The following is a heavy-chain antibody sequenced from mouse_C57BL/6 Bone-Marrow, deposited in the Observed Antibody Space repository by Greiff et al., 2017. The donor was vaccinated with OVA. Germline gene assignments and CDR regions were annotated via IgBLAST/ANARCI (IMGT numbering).Heavy chain of an antibody. J-gene: IGHJ4*01. CDR3: ARDTLPGYYAMDY. CDR1: GYTFTSYW. V-gene: IGHV1-64*01. Sequence: QVQLQQPGAELVKPGASVKLSCKASGYTFTSYWMHWVKQRPGQGLEWIGMIHPNSGSTNYNEKFKSKATLTVDKSSSTAYMQLSSLTSEDSAVYYCARDTLPGYYAMDYWGQGTSVTVSS. CDR2: IHPNSGST.